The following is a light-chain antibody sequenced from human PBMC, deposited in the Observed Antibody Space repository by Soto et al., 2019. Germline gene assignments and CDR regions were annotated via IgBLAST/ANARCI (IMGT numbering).Light chain of an antibody. CDR2: AAS. CDR1: QSISNH. Sequence: DSQRTHSRSSLSASVEDRVIITCRASQSISNHLNWYQQKPGKAPKLLIFAASSLQSGVPSRFSGSRSEPDFTLTISSLQPEDFVTYYCQQSYSSPPTFGQGTKVDIK. V-gene: IGKV1-39*01. CDR3: QQSYSSPPT. J-gene: IGKJ1*01.